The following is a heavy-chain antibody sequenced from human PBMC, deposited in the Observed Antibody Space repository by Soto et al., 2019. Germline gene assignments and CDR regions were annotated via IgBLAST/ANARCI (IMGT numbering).Heavy chain of an antibody. V-gene: IGHV3-30*18. Sequence: TGGSLRLSCAASGFSFSSYAIHWVRHAPGKGLEWVAVISYDGSDMYYGDSVKGRFTISRDNSNNTLYLQMNSLRPDDTALYYCAKDPRGIVGAGAWLDSWGQGTLVTVSS. CDR2: ISYDGSDM. J-gene: IGHJ4*02. D-gene: IGHD1-26*01. CDR3: AKDPRGIVGAGAWLDS. CDR1: GFSFSSYA.